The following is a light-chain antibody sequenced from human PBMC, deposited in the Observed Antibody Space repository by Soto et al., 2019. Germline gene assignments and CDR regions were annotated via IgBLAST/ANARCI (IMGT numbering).Light chain of an antibody. CDR1: SSDVGSHNF. V-gene: IGLV2-23*02. CDR3: CSYAGTTTWV. Sequence: SALTQPASVSGSPGQSITISCTGTSSDVGSHNFVSWYQQRPGKAPKLMIFEVTKRPSGVSSRFSASKSGNTASLTISGVQAEDEADYYCCSYAGTTTWVFGGGTKVTV. CDR2: EVT. J-gene: IGLJ3*02.